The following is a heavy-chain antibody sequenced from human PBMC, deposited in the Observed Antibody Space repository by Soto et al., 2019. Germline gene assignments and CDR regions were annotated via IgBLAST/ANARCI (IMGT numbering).Heavy chain of an antibody. V-gene: IGHV1-46*01. CDR3: ARDISRRQTYFGMDV. J-gene: IGHJ6*02. Sequence: QVHLVQSGAEVKKPGASVKVSCRASGYRLISYYVHWVRQAPGQGLEWIAVLNPANGRTTYAETFHGRITITTDTSTSTVFMELSSLRSEDTAVYFCARDISRRQTYFGMDVWGQGTTVTVSS. CDR1: GYRLISYY. D-gene: IGHD2-21*01. CDR2: LNPANGRT.